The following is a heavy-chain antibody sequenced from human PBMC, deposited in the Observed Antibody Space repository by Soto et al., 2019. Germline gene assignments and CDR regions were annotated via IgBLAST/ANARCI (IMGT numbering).Heavy chain of an antibody. CDR1: GFTFRNYA. CDR3: ARDQLYYNEFSGRPLNAFDV. V-gene: IGHV3-48*01. J-gene: IGHJ3*01. CDR2: IGLGSSPK. Sequence: GSLRLSCAASGFTFRNYAMNWVRQAPGKGLEWVSYIGLGSSPKYYADSVEGRFTISRDNAKNSLYLQMNGLRAEDTAVYYCARDQLYYNEFSGRPLNAFDVWGQGTMVTVSS. D-gene: IGHD3-22*01.